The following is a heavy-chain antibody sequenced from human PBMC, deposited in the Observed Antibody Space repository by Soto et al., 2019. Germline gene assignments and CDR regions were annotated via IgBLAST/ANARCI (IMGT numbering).Heavy chain of an antibody. Sequence: GGSLRLSCAASGFTFSSYAMSWVRQAPGKGKEWVSAISGSGGSTYYADSVKGRFTISRDNSKNTLYLQMNSLRAEDTAVYYCAKEQCSRTSCYSDYWGQGTLVTVS. CDR2: ISGSGGST. CDR3: AKEQCSRTSCYSDY. V-gene: IGHV3-23*01. D-gene: IGHD2-2*01. CDR1: GFTFSSYA. J-gene: IGHJ4*02.